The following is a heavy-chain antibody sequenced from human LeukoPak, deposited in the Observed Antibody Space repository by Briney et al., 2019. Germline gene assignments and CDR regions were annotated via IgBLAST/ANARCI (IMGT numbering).Heavy chain of an antibody. J-gene: IGHJ4*02. V-gene: IGHV1-8*01. D-gene: IGHD6-19*01. CDR1: GYTFTSYD. Sequence: ASVKVSCKASGYTFTSYDINWVRQATGQGLXXXXWMNPNSGNTGYAQKFQGRVTMTRNTSISTAYMELSSLRSEDTAVYYCARPYTSGWHRLFDSWGQGTLVTVSS. CDR2: MNPNSGNT. CDR3: ARPYTSGWHRLFDS.